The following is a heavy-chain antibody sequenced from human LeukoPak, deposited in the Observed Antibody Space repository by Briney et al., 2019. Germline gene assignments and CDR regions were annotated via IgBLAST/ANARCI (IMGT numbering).Heavy chain of an antibody. CDR2: IYYSGST. Sequence: SETLSLTCTVSGGSISSYYWSWIRQPPGKGLESIGYIYYSGSTNYNPSLKSRVTISVDTSKNQFSLKLSSVTAADTAVYYCARTSTVTTGSWFDPWGQGTLVTVSS. CDR1: GGSISSYY. J-gene: IGHJ5*02. D-gene: IGHD4-17*01. CDR3: ARTSTVTTGSWFDP. V-gene: IGHV4-59*01.